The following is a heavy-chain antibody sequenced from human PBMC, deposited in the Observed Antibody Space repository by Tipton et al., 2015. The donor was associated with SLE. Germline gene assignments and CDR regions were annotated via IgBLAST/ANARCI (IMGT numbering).Heavy chain of an antibody. V-gene: IGHV5-10-1*01. J-gene: IGHJ4*02. D-gene: IGHD6-19*01. Sequence: HVTISADKSISTAYLQWSSLKASDTAMYYCARRKYSSGWSFDYWGQGTLVTVSS. CDR3: ARRKYSSGWSFDY.